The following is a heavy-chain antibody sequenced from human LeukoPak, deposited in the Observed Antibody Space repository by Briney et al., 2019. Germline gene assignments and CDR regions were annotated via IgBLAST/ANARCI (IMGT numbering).Heavy chain of an antibody. D-gene: IGHD2-21*02. Sequence: GGSLRLSCEASGFTFSDYYMNWIRQAPGKGLEWVSYISSGSSYTNYADSVKGRFTISRDNPKNTLYLQTNSLRAEDTAVYYCARGAMRMATAGLSDYWGQGTLVTVSS. CDR3: ARGAMRMATAGLSDY. V-gene: IGHV3-11*05. CDR1: GFTFSDYY. J-gene: IGHJ4*02. CDR2: ISSGSSYT.